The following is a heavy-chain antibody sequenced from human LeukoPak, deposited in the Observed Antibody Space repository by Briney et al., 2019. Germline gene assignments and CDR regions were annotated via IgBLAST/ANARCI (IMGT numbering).Heavy chain of an antibody. Sequence: GGSLRLSCAASGFTFSDYYMSWIHQAPGKGLEWVSYISSSGSTIYYADSVKGRFTISRDNAKNSLYLQMNSLRAEDTAVYYCARDDITMVRGVIGFDPWGQGTLVTVSS. J-gene: IGHJ5*02. CDR3: ARDDITMVRGVIGFDP. V-gene: IGHV3-11*01. D-gene: IGHD3-10*01. CDR1: GFTFSDYY. CDR2: ISSSGSTI.